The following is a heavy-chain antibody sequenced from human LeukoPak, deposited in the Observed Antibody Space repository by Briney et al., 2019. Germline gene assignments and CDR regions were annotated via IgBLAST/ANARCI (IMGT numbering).Heavy chain of an antibody. CDR2: IYRGGST. CDR1: GYSLSNGYY. V-gene: IGHV4-38-2*01. J-gene: IGHJ3*02. CDR3: ARRDTMIVKAFDI. D-gene: IGHD3-22*01. Sequence: SETLSLTCAVSGYSLSNGYYWGWIRQPPGKGLEGTGSIYRGGSTYYNPSLKSRVTISVDTSKNQFSLQLSSLTAADTAVYYCARRDTMIVKAFDIWGQGTMVTVSS.